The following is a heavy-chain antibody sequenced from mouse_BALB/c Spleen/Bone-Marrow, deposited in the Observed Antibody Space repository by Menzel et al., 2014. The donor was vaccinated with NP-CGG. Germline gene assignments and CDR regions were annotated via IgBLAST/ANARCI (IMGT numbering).Heavy chain of an antibody. CDR2: INPSSGYT. CDR3: ARGYYVMDY. CDR1: GYTLTSYW. J-gene: IGHJ4*01. V-gene: IGHV1-7*01. Sequence: VQLVESGAELAKPGASVKMSCKASGYTLTSYWMHWVKQRPGQGLEWIGYINPSSGYTEFNQRFKDKATLTADRSSSTAYMQLSSLTSEDSAVYYCARGYYVMDYWGQGTSVTVSS.